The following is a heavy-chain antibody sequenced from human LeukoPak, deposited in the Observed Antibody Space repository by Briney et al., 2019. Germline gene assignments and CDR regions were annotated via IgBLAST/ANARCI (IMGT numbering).Heavy chain of an antibody. J-gene: IGHJ4*02. CDR1: GFTFSSYA. Sequence: PGGSLRLSCAASGFTFSSYAMSWVRQAPGEGLEWVAAISGSGGSTYYADSVKGRSTSSRDNSKNTLYLQMNSLRAEDTAVYYCAKASRWGIAAADYYFDYWGQGTLATVSS. CDR3: AKASRWGIAAADYYFDY. CDR2: ISGSGGST. V-gene: IGHV3-23*01. D-gene: IGHD6-13*01.